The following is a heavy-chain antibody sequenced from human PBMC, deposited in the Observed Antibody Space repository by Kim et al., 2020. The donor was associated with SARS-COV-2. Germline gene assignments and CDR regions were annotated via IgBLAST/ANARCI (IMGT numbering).Heavy chain of an antibody. D-gene: IGHD3-10*01. V-gene: IGHV4-59*01. J-gene: IGHJ4*02. CDR2: IYYGGNT. CDR3: AREVGTYSPLDY. CDR1: GASISNYY. Sequence: SETLSLTCTVSGASISNYYWSWIRQPLGKGLEWIGYIYYGGNTNYNPSLKSRVTISVDTSKNQFSLRLTSVTAADTAVYYCAREVGTYSPLDYWGQGTLVTVSS.